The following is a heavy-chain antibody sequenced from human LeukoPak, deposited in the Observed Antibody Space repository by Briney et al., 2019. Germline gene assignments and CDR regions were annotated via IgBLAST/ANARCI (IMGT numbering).Heavy chain of an antibody. D-gene: IGHD4-11*01. J-gene: IGHJ3*02. V-gene: IGHV4-31*03. CDR1: GGSISSGGYY. CDR3: AKPRHHDNYPDAFEI. Sequence: SETLSLTCTVSGGSISSGGYYWSWIRQHPGKGLEWIGYIYYSGSTYYNPSLKSRVTISVDTSKNQFSLKLSSVTAADTAVYYCAKPRHHDNYPDAFEIWGQGTMVTVAS. CDR2: IYYSGST.